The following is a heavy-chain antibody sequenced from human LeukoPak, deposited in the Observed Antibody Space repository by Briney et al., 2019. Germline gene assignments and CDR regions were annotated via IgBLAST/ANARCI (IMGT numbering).Heavy chain of an antibody. CDR3: ARAAKQYSSSSMWDY. Sequence: PSETLSLTCTVSGGSISSYYWSWIRQPPGKGLEWIGSICHSGSTYYNPSLRGRVSISRDTPKNQFSPKLSSVIAADTAVYSCARAAKQYSSSSMWDYWGQGTLVTVSS. CDR2: ICHSGST. CDR1: GGSISSYY. J-gene: IGHJ4*02. D-gene: IGHD6-6*01. V-gene: IGHV4-4*08.